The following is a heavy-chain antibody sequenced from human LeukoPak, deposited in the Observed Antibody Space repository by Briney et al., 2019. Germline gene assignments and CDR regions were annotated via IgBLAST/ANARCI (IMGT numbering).Heavy chain of an antibody. CDR1: GFTFSRYW. V-gene: IGHV3-7*01. CDR3: ARDLVGDSDY. J-gene: IGHJ4*02. CDR2: IKQDGSEK. D-gene: IGHD1-26*01. Sequence: GGSLRLSCAASGFTFSRYWMSWVRQAPGKGLEWVANIKQDGSEKYYVDSVKGRFTISRDNAKNSLYLQMNSLRAEDTAGYYCARDLVGDSDYWGQGTLVTVSS.